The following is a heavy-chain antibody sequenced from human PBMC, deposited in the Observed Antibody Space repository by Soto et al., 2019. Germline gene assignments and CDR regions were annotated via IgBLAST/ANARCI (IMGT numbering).Heavy chain of an antibody. Sequence: QVHLQESGPGLVKPSETLSVTCSVSGDSISTYYWTWIRQPPGKGLDWIGYIYYTGSTNYNPSLKSRVTISIDTSKNQVSLKLSSVTAADTAVYYCARSYTRGWTPLQYWGQGALVTVSS. CDR2: IYYTGST. V-gene: IGHV4-59*12. CDR3: ARSYTRGWTPLQY. CDR1: GDSISTYY. D-gene: IGHD6-19*01. J-gene: IGHJ4*02.